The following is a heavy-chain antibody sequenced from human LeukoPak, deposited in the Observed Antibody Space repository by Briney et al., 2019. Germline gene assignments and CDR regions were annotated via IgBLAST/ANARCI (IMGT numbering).Heavy chain of an antibody. CDR3: ARVTYTSSWSVRLYYFDY. D-gene: IGHD6-13*01. CDR2: ISGSGGST. J-gene: IGHJ4*02. CDR1: GFTFTNYA. Sequence: PGGSLRLSCAASGFTFTNYAMSWVRQAPGKGLDWVSTISGSGGSTYYADSVKGRFTISRDNSKNTLYLQMNSLRAEDTAVYYCARVTYTSSWSVRLYYFDYWGQGTLVTVSS. V-gene: IGHV3-23*01.